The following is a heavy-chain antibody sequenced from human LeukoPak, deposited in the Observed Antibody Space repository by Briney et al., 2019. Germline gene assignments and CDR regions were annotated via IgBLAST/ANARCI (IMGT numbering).Heavy chain of an antibody. CDR3: ASDTYYDFWSDSYYFDY. Sequence: SVKVSCKASGGTFSSYAISWVRQAPGQGLEWMGRIIPILGIANYAQKFQGRVTITADKSTSTAYKELSSLRSEDTAVYYCASDTYYDFWSDSYYFDYWGQGTLVTVSS. D-gene: IGHD3-3*01. J-gene: IGHJ4*02. CDR1: GGTFSSYA. CDR2: IIPILGIA. V-gene: IGHV1-69*04.